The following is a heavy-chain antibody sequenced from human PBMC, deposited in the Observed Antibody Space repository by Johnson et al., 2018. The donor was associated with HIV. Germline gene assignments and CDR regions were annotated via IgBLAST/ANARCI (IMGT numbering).Heavy chain of an antibody. J-gene: IGHJ3*02. V-gene: IGHV3-20*04. Sequence: EQLVESGGRVVRPGESLRLSCAASGFTFDDYGMSWVRQAPGKGLEWVSDINWNGGSTDYADSVKGRFTISRDNSKNMLYLQMNSLRPDDTAVYYCARGAPNWNYEPFSDAFDIWGQGTMVTVSS. CDR1: GFTFDDYG. CDR2: INWNGGST. CDR3: ARGAPNWNYEPFSDAFDI. D-gene: IGHD1-7*01.